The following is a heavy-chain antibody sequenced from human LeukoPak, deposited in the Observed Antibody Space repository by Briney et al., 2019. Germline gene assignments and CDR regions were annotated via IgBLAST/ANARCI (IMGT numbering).Heavy chain of an antibody. J-gene: IGHJ4*02. V-gene: IGHV3-11*04. CDR1: GLTFSDYY. Sequence: GGSLRLSCAASGLTFSDYYMSWIRQAPGKGLEWVSYISSSGSTIYYADSVKGRFTISRDNAKNSLYLQMNSLRAEDTAVYYCARGTMRFGEKVAPVPSDYWGQGTLVTVSS. D-gene: IGHD3-10*01. CDR3: ARGTMRFGEKVAPVPSDY. CDR2: ISSSGSTI.